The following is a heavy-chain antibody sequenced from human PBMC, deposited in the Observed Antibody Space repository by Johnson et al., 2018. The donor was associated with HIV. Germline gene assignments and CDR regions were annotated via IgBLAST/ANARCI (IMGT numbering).Heavy chain of an antibody. Sequence: VQLVESGGGLVQPGRSLRLSCTASGFTFGDYAMSWFRQAPGKGLEWVGFIRSKAYGGTTEYAASVKGRFTISRDDSKSIAYLQRNSLKTEDTAVYYCAKDQWSSSWTNDAFDIWGQGTMVTVSS. V-gene: IGHV3-49*03. CDR1: GFTFGDYA. J-gene: IGHJ3*02. D-gene: IGHD6-13*01. CDR3: AKDQWSSSWTNDAFDI. CDR2: IRSKAYGGTT.